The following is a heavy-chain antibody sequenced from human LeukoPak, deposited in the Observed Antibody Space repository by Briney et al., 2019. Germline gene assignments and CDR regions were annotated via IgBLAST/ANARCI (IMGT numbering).Heavy chain of an antibody. CDR1: GFTFSRYS. J-gene: IGHJ5*02. Sequence: GGSLRLSCAASGFTFSRYSMNGVPQSPGKRREWVSSISSSSSYIYYADSVKGRFTISRDNAKNSLYLQMNSLRAEDTAVYYCARSGYSYGYEVWFDPWGQGTLVTVSS. CDR2: ISSSSSYI. V-gene: IGHV3-21*01. D-gene: IGHD5-18*01. CDR3: ARSGYSYGYEVWFDP.